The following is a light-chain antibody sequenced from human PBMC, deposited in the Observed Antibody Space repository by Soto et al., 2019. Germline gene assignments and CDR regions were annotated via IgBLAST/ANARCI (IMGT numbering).Light chain of an antibody. CDR2: AAS. J-gene: IGKJ2*01. Sequence: DIQMTQSPSSLSASVGDRATITCRASQSISNYLNWYQQKPGKAPNLLIYAASSLPSGDPSRFSGSGSGTDFTLTISSLQVEDFASYYCQQTYSTPDTFGQGTKLEIK. CDR1: QSISNY. V-gene: IGKV1-39*01. CDR3: QQTYSTPDT.